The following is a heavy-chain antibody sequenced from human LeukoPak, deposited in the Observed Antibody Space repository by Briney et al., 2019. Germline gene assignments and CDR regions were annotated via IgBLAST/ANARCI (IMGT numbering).Heavy chain of an antibody. J-gene: IGHJ5*02. CDR1: STTFNHQY. Sequence: ASDNSTCNPSSTTFNHQYIHYPPQPPTQPLAWMGWINPNSGDTNYAQKFQGRVIMTRNTSISTAVMDLSRFRVDDSAVYYCTRGRTTVDRFDPWGHGTLVTVS. D-gene: IGHD4-23*01. V-gene: IGHV1-2*02. CDR2: INPNSGDT. CDR3: TRGRTTVDRFDP.